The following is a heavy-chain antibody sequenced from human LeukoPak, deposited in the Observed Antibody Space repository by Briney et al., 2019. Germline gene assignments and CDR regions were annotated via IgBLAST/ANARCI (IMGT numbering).Heavy chain of an antibody. CDR1: GYTFTGYY. J-gene: IGHJ3*02. CDR2: INPNSGGT. D-gene: IGHD3-3*01. Sequence: ASVKVSCKASGYTFTGYYMHWVRQAPGQGLEWMGWINPNSGGTNYAQKFQGRVTMTRDTSTSTAYMELSRLRSDDTAVYYCARANGITIFGVVNSAFDIWGQRTMVTVSS. V-gene: IGHV1-2*02. CDR3: ARANGITIFGVVNSAFDI.